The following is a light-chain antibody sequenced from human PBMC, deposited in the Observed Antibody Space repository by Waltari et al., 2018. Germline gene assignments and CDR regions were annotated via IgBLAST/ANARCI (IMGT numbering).Light chain of an antibody. V-gene: IGKV3-15*01. CDR1: QSVSSN. Sequence: EIVMTQSPATLSVSPGERATLSCRASQSVSSNLAWYQQKPGQAPRLLIYGASTRATGIPARFSGSGSGTEVTLTISSLQSEDFAVYYCQQYNNWPPPYTFGQGTKLEIK. CDR2: GAS. CDR3: QQYNNWPPPYT. J-gene: IGKJ2*01.